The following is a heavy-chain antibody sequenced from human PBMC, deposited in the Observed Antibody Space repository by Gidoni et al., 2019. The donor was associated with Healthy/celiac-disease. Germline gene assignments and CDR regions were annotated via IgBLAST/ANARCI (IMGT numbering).Heavy chain of an antibody. J-gene: IGHJ6*02. CDR2: ISGSGGST. V-gene: IGHV3-23*01. CDR3: AKKSEALPPSYYYYYGMDV. D-gene: IGHD2-2*01. CDR1: GFTFSSYP. Sequence: EVKLFASGGGLVQPGGSLRLSCAASGFTFSSYPMSWVHQAPGKGLGWVSAISGSGGSTYYADSVKGRFTISRDNSKNTLYLQMNSLRAEDTAVYYCAKKSEALPPSYYYYYGMDVWGQGTTVTVSS.